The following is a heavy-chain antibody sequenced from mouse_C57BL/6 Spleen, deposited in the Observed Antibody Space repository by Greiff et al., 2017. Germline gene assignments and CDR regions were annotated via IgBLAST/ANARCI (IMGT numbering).Heavy chain of an antibody. CDR3: ARHCSCEWYFDV. CDR2: IYPGRGST. D-gene: IGHD2-12*01. J-gene: IGHJ1*03. CDR1: GYTFTSYW. Sequence: QVQLQQPGAELVKPGASVKMSCKASGYTFTSYWIPWVKQRPGQGLEWIGAIYPGRGSTNYNEKFKRKATLTVDTSSSTAYMQLSSLTSEDSAVEDCARHCSCEWYFDVWGTGTTVTVSS. V-gene: IGHV1-55*01.